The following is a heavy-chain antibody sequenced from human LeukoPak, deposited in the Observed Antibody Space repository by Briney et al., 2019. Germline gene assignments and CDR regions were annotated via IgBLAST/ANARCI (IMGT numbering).Heavy chain of an antibody. CDR2: MNPNSGNT. V-gene: IGHV1-8*01. J-gene: IGHJ4*02. CDR3: ARGDEAHCSGGSCYPSY. Sequence: ASVKVSCKASGYTFTSYDINWVRQATGQGLEWMGWMNPNSGNTGYAQKFQGRVTMTRNTSISTAYMELSSLRSEDTAVYYCARGDEAHCSGGSCYPSYWGQGTLVTVSS. D-gene: IGHD2-15*01. CDR1: GYTFTSYD.